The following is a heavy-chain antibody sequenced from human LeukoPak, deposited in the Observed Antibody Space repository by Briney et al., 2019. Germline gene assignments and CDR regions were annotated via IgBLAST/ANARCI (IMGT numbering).Heavy chain of an antibody. CDR2: IIPIFGTA. V-gene: IGHV1-69*05. CDR1: GGTFSSYA. Sequence: SVKVSCKASGGTFSSYAISWVRQAPGQGLEWMGRIIPIFGTANYAQKFQGRVTITTDESTSTAYMELNSLRSEDTAVYYCAREYGSGSYYDYWGQGTLVTVSS. D-gene: IGHD3-10*01. J-gene: IGHJ4*02. CDR3: AREYGSGSYYDY.